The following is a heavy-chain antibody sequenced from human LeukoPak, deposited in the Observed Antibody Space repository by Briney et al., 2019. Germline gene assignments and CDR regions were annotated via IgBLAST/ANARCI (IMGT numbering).Heavy chain of an antibody. CDR2: ISGSGGST. D-gene: IGHD6-13*01. V-gene: IGHV3-23*01. CDR3: AKGGSKGPLRGSSWKIVWYFDL. Sequence: GGSLRLSCAVSGFTFSSYAMSWVRQAPGKGLEWVSAISGSGGSTYYADSVKVRFTISRDNSKNTLYLQMNSLRAEDTAVYYCAKGGSKGPLRGSSWKIVWYFDLWGRGTLVTVSS. J-gene: IGHJ2*01. CDR1: GFTFSSYA.